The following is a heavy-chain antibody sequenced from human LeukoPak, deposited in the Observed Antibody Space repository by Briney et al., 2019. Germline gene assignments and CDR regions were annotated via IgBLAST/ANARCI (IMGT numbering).Heavy chain of an antibody. V-gene: IGHV3-23*01. CDR2: ISGSGGNT. J-gene: IGHJ6*02. CDR3: AKLGYCSDDNCFYGMDA. Sequence: PGGSLRLSCAVSGFTFGTYAMSWVRQAPGTGLEWVSAISGSGGNTYYADSVKGRFTISRDNSKNTLYLQMNSLRVEDTATFYCAKLGYCSDDNCFYGMDAWGQGTTVTVSS. CDR1: GFTFGTYA. D-gene: IGHD2-15*01.